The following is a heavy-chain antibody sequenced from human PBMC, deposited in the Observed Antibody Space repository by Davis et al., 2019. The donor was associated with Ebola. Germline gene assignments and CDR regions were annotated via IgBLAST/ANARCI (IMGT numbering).Heavy chain of an antibody. Sequence: SETLSLTCTVSHASISSSVYYWGWIRQHPGKGLEWIGYIFFSGNTQYNPSLKSRVTMSVDTSTNQFSLTLSSVTAADTAVYYCAAYRWNTWFAPWGQGTLVTVSS. D-gene: IGHD3-16*02. CDR2: IFFSGNT. J-gene: IGHJ5*02. CDR3: AAYRWNTWFAP. V-gene: IGHV4-31*03. CDR1: HASISSSVYY.